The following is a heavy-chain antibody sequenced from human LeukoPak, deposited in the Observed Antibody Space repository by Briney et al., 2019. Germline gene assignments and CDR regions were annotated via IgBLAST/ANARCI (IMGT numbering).Heavy chain of an antibody. D-gene: IGHD7-27*01. Sequence: PSETLSLTCTVSGGSVSSNTYYWSWIRQPPGKGLEWIGYFHYSGTTNYNPSLKSRVTISVDTSKNQFSLKLSSVTAADTAVYYCARVDANWGVVDYWGQGTLVTVSS. CDR1: GGSVSSNTYY. CDR3: ARVDANWGVVDY. CDR2: FHYSGTT. V-gene: IGHV4-61*01. J-gene: IGHJ4*02.